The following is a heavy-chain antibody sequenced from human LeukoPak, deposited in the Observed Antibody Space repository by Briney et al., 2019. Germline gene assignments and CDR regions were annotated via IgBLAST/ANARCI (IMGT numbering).Heavy chain of an antibody. CDR3: ATPLTTRYYYGMDV. CDR2: FDPEDGET. V-gene: IGHV1-24*01. Sequence: ASVKVSCKVSGYTLTELSMHWVRQAPGKGLEGMGGFDPEDGETIYAQKFQGRVTMTEDTSTDTAYMELSSLRSEDTAVYYCATPLTTRYYYGMDVWGQGTTVTVSS. J-gene: IGHJ6*02. D-gene: IGHD4-17*01. CDR1: GYTLTELS.